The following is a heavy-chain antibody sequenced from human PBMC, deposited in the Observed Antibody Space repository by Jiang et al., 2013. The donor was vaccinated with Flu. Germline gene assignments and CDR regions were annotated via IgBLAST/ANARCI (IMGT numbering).Heavy chain of an antibody. CDR2: ISAYNGKT. J-gene: IGHJ3*02. V-gene: IGHV1-18*01. D-gene: IGHD3-10*01. Sequence: GAEVKKPGASVKVSCKASGYTFSNYGITWVRQAPGQGLEWMGWISAYNGKTISVQNLQGRVTMTTDTSANTAYMELRSLFSDDTAVYYCARGGAFYSYGSGVMTFDIWAKGQWSPSLQ. CDR1: GYTFSNYG. CDR3: ARGGAFYSYGSGVMTFDI.